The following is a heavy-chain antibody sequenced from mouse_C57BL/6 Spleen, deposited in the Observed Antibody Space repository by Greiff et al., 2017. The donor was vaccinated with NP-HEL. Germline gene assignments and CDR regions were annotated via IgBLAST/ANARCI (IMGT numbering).Heavy chain of an antibody. D-gene: IGHD1-1*01. Sequence: EVKVVESGGDLVKPGGSLKLSCAASGFTFSSYGMSWVRQTPDKRLEWVATISSGGSYTYYPDSVKGRFTISRDNAKNTLYLQMSSLKSEDTAMYYCARLGITTVVEGAWFAYWGQGTLVTVSA. J-gene: IGHJ3*01. CDR2: ISSGGSYT. V-gene: IGHV5-6*01. CDR1: GFTFSSYG. CDR3: ARLGITTVVEGAWFAY.